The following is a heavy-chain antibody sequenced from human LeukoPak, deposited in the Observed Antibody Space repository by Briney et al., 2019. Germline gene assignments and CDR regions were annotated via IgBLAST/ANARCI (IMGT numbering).Heavy chain of an antibody. D-gene: IGHD5-12*01. J-gene: IGHJ4*02. CDR1: GFTFDTYW. V-gene: IGHV3-7*01. CDR3: ARVMWMGWYFDS. Sequence: GGSLRLSCAGSGFTFDTYWMSCVRQAPGKGLEWVANIKEDGSEKYYLDSVRGRFTISRDNAKKSLYLEMNSLRAEDTAVYYCARVMWMGWYFDSWGQGTLVTVSS. CDR2: IKEDGSEK.